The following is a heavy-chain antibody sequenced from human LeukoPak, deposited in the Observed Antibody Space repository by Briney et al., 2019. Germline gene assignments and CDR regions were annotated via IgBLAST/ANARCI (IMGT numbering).Heavy chain of an antibody. D-gene: IGHD2-15*01. J-gene: IGHJ4*02. CDR3: ANYRSGGGGYYSGLEH. CDR1: GFTFSSYA. V-gene: IGHV3-23*01. Sequence: GGSLRLSCAASGFTFSSYAMTWVRQAPGKGLEWVSRTSGSGDIKLYADSVKGRFTISRTNSENRLYLQMNSLRAEDTAVYYCANYRSGGGGYYSGLEHWGQGTLVAVSS. CDR2: TSGSGDIK.